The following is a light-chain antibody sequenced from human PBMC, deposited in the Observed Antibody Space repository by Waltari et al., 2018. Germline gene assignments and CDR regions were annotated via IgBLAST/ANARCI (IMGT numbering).Light chain of an antibody. CDR2: GAS. V-gene: IGKV3-20*01. J-gene: IGKJ1*01. Sequence: EIVLTQSPGTLSLSPGERATLSCRASQSVGTYLAWYQQKPGQAPRLLIYGASNRATGIPERFSGSGSGIDFSLTISRLEPEDFAVYYCQKYVNLPATFGQGTKVEIK. CDR3: QKYVNLPAT. CDR1: QSVGTY.